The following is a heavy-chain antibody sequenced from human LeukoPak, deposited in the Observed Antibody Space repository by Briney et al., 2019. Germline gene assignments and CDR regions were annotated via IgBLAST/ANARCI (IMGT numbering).Heavy chain of an antibody. Sequence: ASVKVSCKASGYTFTSYGTNWVRQAPGQGLEWMGWISAYNGNTNYAQKLQGRVTMTTDTSTSTAYMELRSLRSDDTAVYYCARLGEGIYGSGSSSWYFDYWGQGTLVTVSS. J-gene: IGHJ4*02. CDR1: GYTFTSYG. D-gene: IGHD3-10*01. V-gene: IGHV1-18*04. CDR3: ARLGEGIYGSGSSSWYFDY. CDR2: ISAYNGNT.